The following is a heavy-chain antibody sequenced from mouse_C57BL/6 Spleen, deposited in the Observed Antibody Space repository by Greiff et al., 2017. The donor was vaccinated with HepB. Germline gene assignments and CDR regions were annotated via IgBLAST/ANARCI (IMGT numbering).Heavy chain of an antibody. V-gene: IGHV5-4*01. CDR1: GFTFSSYA. J-gene: IGHJ1*03. D-gene: IGHD1-1*01. Sequence: DVQLVESGGGLVKPGGSLKLSCAASGFTFSSYAMSWVRQTPEKRLEWVATISDGGSYTYYPDNVKGRFTISRDNAKNNLYLQMSHLKSEDTAMYYCARDYYGSSLYFDVWGTGTTVTVSS. CDR3: ARDYYGSSLYFDV. CDR2: ISDGGSYT.